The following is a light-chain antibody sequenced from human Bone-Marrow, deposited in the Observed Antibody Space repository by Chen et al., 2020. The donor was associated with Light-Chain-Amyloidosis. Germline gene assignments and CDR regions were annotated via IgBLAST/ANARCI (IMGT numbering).Light chain of an antibody. V-gene: IGLV6-57*01. CDR1: SGSIATNY. Sequence: NFMLTQPHSVSESPGKTVIISCTRSSGSIATNYVQWYQQRPGSSPTTVIYEDDQRPSGVPDRFSGSIDTSSNSASLTISSLKPDHEADYYCQSYQGSSQGVFGGGTKLT. CDR2: EDD. J-gene: IGLJ3*02. CDR3: QSYQGSSQGV.